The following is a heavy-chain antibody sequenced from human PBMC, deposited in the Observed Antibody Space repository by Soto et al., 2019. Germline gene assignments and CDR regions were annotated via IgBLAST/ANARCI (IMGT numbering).Heavy chain of an antibody. CDR3: ASQGLRYYYYGMDV. CDR2: IYYSGST. J-gene: IGHJ6*02. D-gene: IGHD4-17*01. V-gene: IGHV4-39*01. CDR1: GGSISSSSYY. Sequence: PSETLSLTCTVSGGSISSSSYYWGWIRQPPGKGLEWIGSIYYSGSTYYNPSLKSRVTISVDTSKNQFSLKLSSVTAADTAVYYCASQGLRYYYYGMDVWGQGTTVT.